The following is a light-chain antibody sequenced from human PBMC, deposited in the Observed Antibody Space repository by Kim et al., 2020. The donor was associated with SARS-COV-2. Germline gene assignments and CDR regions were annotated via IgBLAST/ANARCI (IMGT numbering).Light chain of an antibody. CDR1: DIGSKG. J-gene: IGLJ3*02. CDR2: YDS. Sequence: SYELTQPPSVSVAPGQTARITCGGKDIGSKGVHWYQQKPGQAHVVVIYYDSDRPSGIPERFSGSNSGYTATLTISRVEAGDEADYYCQVWDSSENHVLFG. CDR3: QVWDSSENHVL. V-gene: IGLV3-21*04.